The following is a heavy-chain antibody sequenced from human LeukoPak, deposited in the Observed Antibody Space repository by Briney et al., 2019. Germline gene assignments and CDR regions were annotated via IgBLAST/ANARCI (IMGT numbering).Heavy chain of an antibody. CDR1: GGSISSYY. CDR3: AGHHNWRYIDWLLAGRHIGAFDI. D-gene: IGHD3-9*01. CDR2: IYYSGSS. V-gene: IGHV4-59*08. J-gene: IGHJ3*02. Sequence: PSETLSLTCTVSGGSISSYYWSWIRQPPGKGMERIGYIYYSGSSNYNPSLKRRVTISIDASIYQYSLKLSSLTAADTAVYYCAGHHNWRYIDWLLAGRHIGAFDIWGQGTMVTVSS.